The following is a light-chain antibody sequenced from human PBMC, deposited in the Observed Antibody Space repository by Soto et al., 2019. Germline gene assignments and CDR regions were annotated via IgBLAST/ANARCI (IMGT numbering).Light chain of an antibody. CDR2: DAS. J-gene: IGKJ2*01. CDR3: QQYNTYPYT. Sequence: DIQMAQSPSTLSASVGDRVTITCRASKNIGRWLAWYQRKPGKAPKLLIYDASRLDTGVPSRFSGSGSGTEFTLTISSLQPDDVAAYYCQQYNTYPYTFGQGTKLEIK. V-gene: IGKV1-5*01. CDR1: KNIGRW.